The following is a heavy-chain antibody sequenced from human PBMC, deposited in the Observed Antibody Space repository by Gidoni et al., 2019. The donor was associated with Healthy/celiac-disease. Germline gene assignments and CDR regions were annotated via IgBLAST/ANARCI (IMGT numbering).Heavy chain of an antibody. D-gene: IGHD3-10*01. CDR3: AKDRVGGYYGSGSYFWFDP. Sequence: EVQLLESGGGLVQPGGSLRRSCAASGFTFSRYAMSWVRQAPGKGLERVSAISGSGGSTYYADSVKGRFTISRDNSKNTLYLQMNSLRAEDTAVYYCAKDRVGGYYGSGSYFWFDPWGQGTLVTVSS. V-gene: IGHV3-23*01. J-gene: IGHJ5*02. CDR1: GFTFSRYA. CDR2: ISGSGGST.